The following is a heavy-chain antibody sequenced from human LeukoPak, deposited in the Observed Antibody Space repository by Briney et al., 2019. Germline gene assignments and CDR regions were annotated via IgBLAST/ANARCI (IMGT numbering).Heavy chain of an antibody. J-gene: IGHJ6*03. CDR2: INPNSGGT. D-gene: IGHD6-19*01. Sequence: ASVKVSCEASGYTFTGYYMHWVRQAPGQGLEWMGWINPNSGGTNYAQKFQGRVTMTRDTSISTAYMELSRLRSDDTAVYYCARGYIAVFHYMDVWGKGTTVTVSS. V-gene: IGHV1-2*02. CDR3: ARGYIAVFHYMDV. CDR1: GYTFTGYY.